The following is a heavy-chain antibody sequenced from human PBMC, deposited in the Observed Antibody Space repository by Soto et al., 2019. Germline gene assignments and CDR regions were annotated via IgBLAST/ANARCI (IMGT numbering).Heavy chain of an antibody. Sequence: QVQLQESGPGLVKPSQTLSLTCTVSGGSISSGDYYWSWIRQPPGKGLEWIGYISYSGNTYYNPSLESRVTISVDTSKNQFSLRLSSVTAADTAAYYCARASTVTTGAKFDYWGQGTLVTVSS. CDR1: GGSISSGDYY. V-gene: IGHV4-30-4*01. CDR2: ISYSGNT. CDR3: ARASTVTTGAKFDY. D-gene: IGHD4-17*01. J-gene: IGHJ4*02.